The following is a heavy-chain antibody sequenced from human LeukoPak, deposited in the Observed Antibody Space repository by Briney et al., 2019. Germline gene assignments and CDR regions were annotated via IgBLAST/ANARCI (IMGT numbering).Heavy chain of an antibody. CDR3: AKDYHLGSSPWLASPPDY. CDR1: GFTFYDYA. V-gene: IGHV3-43*02. J-gene: IGHJ4*02. CDR2: ISGDGGST. Sequence: PGGSLRLSCAASGFTFYDYAMHWVRQAPGKGLEWVSLISGDGGSTYYADSVKGRFTISRDNSKNSLYLQMNSLRTEDTALYYCAKDYHLGSSPWLASPPDYWGQGTLVTVSS. D-gene: IGHD6-19*01.